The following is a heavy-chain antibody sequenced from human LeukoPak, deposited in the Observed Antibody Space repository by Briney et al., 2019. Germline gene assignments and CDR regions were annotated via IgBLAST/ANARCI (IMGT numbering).Heavy chain of an antibody. V-gene: IGHV1-18*01. D-gene: IGHD3-22*01. CDR3: ARDRQLGSSGYYAAY. Sequence: ASVNVSCKASGYSHSSYGSSWVGQAARQALEWMGWISAYNGNTNYAQKVQGRVTLTTETSTSTAYMELRSLRSDDTAVYYCARDRQLGSSGYYAAYWGQGTLVTVSS. J-gene: IGHJ4*02. CDR2: ISAYNGNT. CDR1: GYSHSSYG.